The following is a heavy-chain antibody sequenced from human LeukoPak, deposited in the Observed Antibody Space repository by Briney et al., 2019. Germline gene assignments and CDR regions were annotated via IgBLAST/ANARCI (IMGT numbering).Heavy chain of an antibody. V-gene: IGHV1-24*01. CDR2: FDPEDGET. Sequence: GASVKVSCKVSGYTLTELSMHWVRQAPGKGLEWMGGFDPEDGETIYAQKFQGRVTMTEDTSTDTAYMELSSLRSEDTAVYYCATGLELRNGMDYWGQGTLVTVSS. CDR1: GYTLTELS. D-gene: IGHD1-7*01. CDR3: ATGLELRNGMDY. J-gene: IGHJ4*02.